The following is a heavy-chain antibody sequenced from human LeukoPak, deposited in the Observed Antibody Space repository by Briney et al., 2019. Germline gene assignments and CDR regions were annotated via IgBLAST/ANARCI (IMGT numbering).Heavy chain of an antibody. J-gene: IGHJ6*02. CDR2: IYYSGST. CDR1: GGSISSYY. CDR3: ARLPLGGYYYYYGMDV. D-gene: IGHD1-26*01. V-gene: IGHV4-59*08. Sequence: SETLSLTCTVSGGSISSYYWSWIRQPPGKGLEWIGHIYYSGSTNYNPSLKSRVTISVDTSKNQFSLKLSSVTAADTAVYYCARLPLGGYYYYYGMDVWGQGTTVTVSS.